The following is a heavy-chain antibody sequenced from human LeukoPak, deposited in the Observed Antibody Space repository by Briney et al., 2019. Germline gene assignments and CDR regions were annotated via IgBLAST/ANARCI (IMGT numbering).Heavy chain of an antibody. CDR1: GFTFSSYG. CDR3: ARERSSSWIN. J-gene: IGHJ4*02. CDR2: ISYDGSNK. D-gene: IGHD6-13*01. Sequence: GGSLRLSCAASGFTFSSYGMHWVRQAPGKGLEWVAIISYDGSNKYYADSVKGRFTISRDNSKNTLYLQMNSLRAEDTAVYYCARERSSSWINWGQGTLVTVSS. V-gene: IGHV3-30*03.